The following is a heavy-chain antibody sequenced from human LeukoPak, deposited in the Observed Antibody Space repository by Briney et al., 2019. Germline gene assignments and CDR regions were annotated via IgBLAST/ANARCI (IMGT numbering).Heavy chain of an antibody. CDR1: GYSISSGYY. V-gene: IGHV4-38-2*02. Sequence: PSETLSLTCNVFGYSISSGYYWGWFRQPPGKGLEWIGSIYHNGSTYQNPSLKSRITISVDTSKNQFSLKLSSVTAADTAVYYCARDPRTWGQGTLVTVSS. CDR3: ARDPRT. D-gene: IGHD3/OR15-3a*01. CDR2: IYHNGST. J-gene: IGHJ4*02.